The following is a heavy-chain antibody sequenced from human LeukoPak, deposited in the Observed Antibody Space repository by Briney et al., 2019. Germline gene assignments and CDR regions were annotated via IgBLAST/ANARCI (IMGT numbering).Heavy chain of an antibody. CDR3: ARTDETAPAEDFQH. V-gene: IGHV3-53*01. CDR1: GFSVSSNY. D-gene: IGHD2-21*02. CDR2: IYGGGST. J-gene: IGHJ1*01. Sequence: GGSLRLSCAASGFSVSSNYMSWVRQAPGKGLEWVSVIYGGGSTYYADSVKGRFTISRDNSKNTLYLQMKSLRAEDTAVYYCARTDETAPAEDFQHWGQGTLVTVPS.